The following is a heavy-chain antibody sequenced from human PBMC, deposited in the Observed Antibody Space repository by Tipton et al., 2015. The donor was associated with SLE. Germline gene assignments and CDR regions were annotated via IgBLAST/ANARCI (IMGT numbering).Heavy chain of an antibody. CDR3: ARAARGVGGFDY. CDR2: IIPIFGTA. J-gene: IGHJ4*02. CDR1: GGTFSSYA. D-gene: IGHD1-26*01. Sequence: QLVQSGAEVKKPGSSVKVSCKASGGTFSSYAISWVRQAPGQGLEWMGGIIPIFGTANYAQQFQGRVTITADESTSTAYMELSSLRAEETAVSYWARAARGVGGFDYWGQGTLVPVSS. V-gene: IGHV1-69*01.